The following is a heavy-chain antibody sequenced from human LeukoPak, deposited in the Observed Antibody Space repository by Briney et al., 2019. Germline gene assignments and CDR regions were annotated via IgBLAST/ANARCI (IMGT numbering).Heavy chain of an antibody. J-gene: IGHJ4*02. Sequence: PGGSLRLSCVASGFTFSNFAIHWVRQAPGKGLEWVTIMSYDGNRKYYADSVRGRFTVSRDNSKNTLHLEMNSLRVEDTAVYYCARDMRGREAGATISDYWGQGTLVTVSS. CDR2: MSYDGNRK. CDR1: GFTFSNFA. CDR3: ARDMRGREAGATISDY. V-gene: IGHV3-30-3*01. D-gene: IGHD1-26*01.